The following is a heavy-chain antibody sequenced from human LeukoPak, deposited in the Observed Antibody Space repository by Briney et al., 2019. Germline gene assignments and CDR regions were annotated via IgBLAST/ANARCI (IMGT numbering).Heavy chain of an antibody. J-gene: IGHJ4*02. CDR2: INPNSGDT. D-gene: IGHD5-12*01. CDR1: GYTFTSYG. CDR3: ARGRVATNFDY. V-gene: IGHV1-2*02. Sequence: ASVKVSCKASGYTFTSYGISWVRQAPGQGLEWMGWINPNSGDTNYAQKFRGRVTMTRDTSITTAYMELSRLISDDTAVYFCARGRVATNFDYWGQGTLVTVSS.